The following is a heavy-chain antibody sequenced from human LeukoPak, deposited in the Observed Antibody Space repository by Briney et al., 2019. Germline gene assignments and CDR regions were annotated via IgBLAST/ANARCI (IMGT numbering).Heavy chain of an antibody. CDR2: INPSGGST. J-gene: IGHJ5*02. D-gene: IGHD3-10*01. Sequence: ASVKVSCKASGYTFTSYYMQWVRQAPGQGLEWMGIINPSGGSTTYAQKFQGRVTMTRDTSTSTVYMELSSLRSEDTAVYYCARARMVRGVIITGTNWFDPWGQGTLVTVSS. CDR3: ARARMVRGVIITGTNWFDP. CDR1: GYTFTSYY. V-gene: IGHV1-46*01.